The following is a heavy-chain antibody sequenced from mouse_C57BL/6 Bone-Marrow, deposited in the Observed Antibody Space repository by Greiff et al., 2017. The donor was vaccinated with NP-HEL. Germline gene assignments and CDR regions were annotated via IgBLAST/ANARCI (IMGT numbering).Heavy chain of an antibody. CDR1: GFTFSNYW. Sequence: EVQVVESGGGLVQPGGSMKLSCVASGFTFSNYWMNWVRQSPEKGLEWVAQIRLKSDNYATHYAESVKGRFTISRDDSKSSVYLQMNNLRAEDTGIYYCTGRQIRAILYYAMDHWGQGTSVTVSS. CDR2: IRLKSDNYAT. CDR3: TGRQIRAILYYAMDH. V-gene: IGHV6-3*01. J-gene: IGHJ4*01. D-gene: IGHD3-2*02.